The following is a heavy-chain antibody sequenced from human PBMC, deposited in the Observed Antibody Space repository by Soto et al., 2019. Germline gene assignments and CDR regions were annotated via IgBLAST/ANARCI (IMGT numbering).Heavy chain of an antibody. J-gene: IGHJ6*02. D-gene: IGHD2-15*01. V-gene: IGHV5-51*01. CDR1: EYSFASYW. CDR2: IYPGDSDT. Sequence: GESLKISCKGSEYSFASYWIAWVRQMPGKGLEWMGSIYPGDSDTRYSPSFQGQVTISADKSINTAYLQWDSLKASDTAMYFCARHKGYCSGVSCYGMDVWGQGATVTVSS. CDR3: ARHKGYCSGVSCYGMDV.